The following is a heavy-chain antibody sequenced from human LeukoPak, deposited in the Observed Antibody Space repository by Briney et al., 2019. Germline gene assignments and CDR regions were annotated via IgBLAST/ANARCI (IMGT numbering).Heavy chain of an antibody. Sequence: PGRSLRLSCAASKFTFSSYTMHWVRQAPGKGLGWVAVISYDGRNKYYGDSVKGRFTISRDNSKNTLYLQMNSLRPEDTAIYYCARESRDTAMATDYWGQGTLVTVSS. CDR3: ARESRDTAMATDY. D-gene: IGHD5-18*01. CDR2: ISYDGRNK. J-gene: IGHJ4*02. V-gene: IGHV3-30*04. CDR1: KFTFSSYT.